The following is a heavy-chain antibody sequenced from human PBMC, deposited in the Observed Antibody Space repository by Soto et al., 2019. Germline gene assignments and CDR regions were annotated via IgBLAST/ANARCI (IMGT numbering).Heavy chain of an antibody. CDR3: AGSIAVAGIPYYFDY. V-gene: IGHV4-59*01. D-gene: IGHD6-19*01. CDR1: GGSISSYY. Sequence: ETLSLTCTVSGGSISSYYWSWIRQPPGKGLEWIGYIYYSGSTNYNPSLKSRVTISVDTSKNQFSLKLSSVTAADTAVYYCAGSIAVAGIPYYFDYWGQGTLVTVSS. CDR2: IYYSGST. J-gene: IGHJ4*02.